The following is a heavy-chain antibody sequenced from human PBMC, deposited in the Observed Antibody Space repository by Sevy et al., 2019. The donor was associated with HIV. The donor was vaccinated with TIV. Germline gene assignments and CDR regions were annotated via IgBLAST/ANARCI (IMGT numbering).Heavy chain of an antibody. V-gene: IGHV3-48*03. CDR1: GFTFSSYE. J-gene: IGHJ4*02. CDR2: ITNSGSAE. Sequence: GGSLRLSCAASGFTFSSYEMNWVRQAPGKGLEWVSYITNSGSAEYYTDPVRGRFTISRDNTKNSLYLQMNSLRAEDTALYYCARDLPPSATTVAHFDYWGRGTLVTVSS. D-gene: IGHD4-17*01. CDR3: ARDLPPSATTVAHFDY.